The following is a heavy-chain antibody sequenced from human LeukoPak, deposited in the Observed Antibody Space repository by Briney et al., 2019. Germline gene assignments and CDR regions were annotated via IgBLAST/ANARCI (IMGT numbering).Heavy chain of an antibody. D-gene: IGHD3-9*01. CDR3: AREKYRTIFPPYYFDY. Sequence: ASVKVSCKASGYTFTGYYMHWVRQAPGQGLEWMGWINPNSGGTNYAQKLQGRVTMTTDASTSTAYMELRSLRSDDTAVYYCAREKYRTIFPPYYFDYWGQGTLVTVSS. J-gene: IGHJ4*02. V-gene: IGHV1-2*02. CDR2: INPNSGGT. CDR1: GYTFTGYY.